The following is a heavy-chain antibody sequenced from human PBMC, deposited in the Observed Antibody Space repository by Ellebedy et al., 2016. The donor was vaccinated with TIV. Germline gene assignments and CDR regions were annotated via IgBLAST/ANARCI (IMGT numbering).Heavy chain of an antibody. CDR2: ISGTGVDT. J-gene: IGHJ1*01. V-gene: IGHV3-23*01. CDR3: AKDSPRIRPFES. D-gene: IGHD3-9*01. Sequence: GESLKISXAASGFTFHRFGMSWVRQAPGKGLEWVSGISGTGVDTYHADSVKGRFTISRDNSKNTVFLHMNSLRAEDTAMYYCAKDSPRIRPFESWGQGTLVTVSS. CDR1: GFTFHRFG.